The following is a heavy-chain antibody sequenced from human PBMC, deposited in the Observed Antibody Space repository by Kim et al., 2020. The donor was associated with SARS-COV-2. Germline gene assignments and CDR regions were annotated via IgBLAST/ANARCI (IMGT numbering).Heavy chain of an antibody. CDR3: ARLNGGSYRSHFDY. CDR1: GFTFSSYA. D-gene: IGHD1-26*01. V-gene: IGHV3-30-3*01. Sequence: GGSLRLSCAASGFTFSSYAMHWVRQAPGKGLEWVAVISYDGSNKYYADSVKGRFTISRDNSKNTLYLQMNSLRAEDTAVYYCARLNGGSYRSHFDYWGQG. J-gene: IGHJ4*02. CDR2: ISYDGSNK.